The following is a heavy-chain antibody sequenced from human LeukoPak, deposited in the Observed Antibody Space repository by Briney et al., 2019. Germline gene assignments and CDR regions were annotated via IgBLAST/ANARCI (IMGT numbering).Heavy chain of an antibody. V-gene: IGHV4-39*07. Sequence: PSETLSLTCNVSGGSISSTSYYWGWIRQPPGKELEWIANIYYSGSTYYNPPLKSRVIISIDTSKNQFSLKLTSVTAADTALYYCARVRGSGWFDPWGQGTLVTVSS. CDR3: ARVRGSGWFDP. J-gene: IGHJ5*02. CDR1: GGSISSTSYY. CDR2: IYYSGST.